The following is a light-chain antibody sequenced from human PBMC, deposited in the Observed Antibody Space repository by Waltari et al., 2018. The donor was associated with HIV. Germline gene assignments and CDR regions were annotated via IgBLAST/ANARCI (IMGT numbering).Light chain of an antibody. V-gene: IGKV3-11*01. J-gene: IGKJ5*01. CDR1: QGVSSY. Sequence: IVLTQSPGTLSLSPGERATLTCRASQGVSSYLALYKPKPGQAPRLLIYEASNRATSIPARFSASGSGTDFTLTISSREPEYFAVYYCQHRSFSITFGHGTPREIK. CDR3: QHRSFSIT. CDR2: EAS.